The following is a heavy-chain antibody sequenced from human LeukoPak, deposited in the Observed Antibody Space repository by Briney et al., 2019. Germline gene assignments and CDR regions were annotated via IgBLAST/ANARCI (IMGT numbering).Heavy chain of an antibody. Sequence: GGSLGLSCAASGFSFSSYAMNWVRQAPGKGLEWVSAISGRGGSTYYADSVKGRFTISRDNSKNTLDLQMNSLRAEDTAVYYCAKDLLQGGFGESIPTYFDYWGQGTLVTVSS. CDR3: AKDLLQGGFGESIPTYFDY. D-gene: IGHD3-10*01. V-gene: IGHV3-23*01. J-gene: IGHJ4*02. CDR1: GFSFSSYA. CDR2: ISGRGGST.